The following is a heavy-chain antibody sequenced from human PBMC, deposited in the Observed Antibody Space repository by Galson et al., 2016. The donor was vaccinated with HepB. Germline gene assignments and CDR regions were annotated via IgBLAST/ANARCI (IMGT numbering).Heavy chain of an antibody. J-gene: IGHJ4*02. CDR2: ISGSGGRT. CDR1: GFTFSSYA. V-gene: IGHV3-23*01. CDR3: AKGQARPKGRLDWVGGSNYFDY. D-gene: IGHD1-26*01. Sequence: SLRLSCAVSGFTFSSYAMSWVRQAPGKGLEWVSIISGSGGRTYYADSAKGRFTISRDNSKNTLYLQMNSLRAEDTAVYYCAKGQARPKGRLDWVGGSNYFDYWGQGTLVTVSS.